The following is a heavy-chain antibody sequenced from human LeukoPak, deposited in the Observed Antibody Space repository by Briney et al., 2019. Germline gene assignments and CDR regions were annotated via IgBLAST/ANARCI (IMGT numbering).Heavy chain of an antibody. CDR2: INHSGST. Sequence: PSETLSLTCAVYGGSFSGYYWSWIRQPPGKGLEWIGEINHSGSTSYNPSLKSRVTISVDTSKNQFSLKLSSVTAADTAVYYCARGGSVLWFGELRNWFDPWGQGTLVTVSS. CDR1: GGSFSGYY. CDR3: ARGGSVLWFGELRNWFDP. D-gene: IGHD3-10*01. J-gene: IGHJ5*02. V-gene: IGHV4-34*01.